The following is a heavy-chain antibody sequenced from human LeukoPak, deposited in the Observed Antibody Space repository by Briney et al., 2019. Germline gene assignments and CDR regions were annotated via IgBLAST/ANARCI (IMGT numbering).Heavy chain of an antibody. J-gene: IGHJ4*02. V-gene: IGHV3-30*03. D-gene: IGHD2-2*01. CDR1: GFTFSSFG. CDR2: ISYDGMNK. CDR3: GYCSSTSCYAFDY. Sequence: SGGSLRLSCAASGFTFSSFGLHWVRQAPGKGLEWVGVISYDGMNKYYADSVKGRFTISRDNSKNTLYLQMNSLRTEDTAVYYCGYCSSTSCYAFDYWGQGTLVTVSS.